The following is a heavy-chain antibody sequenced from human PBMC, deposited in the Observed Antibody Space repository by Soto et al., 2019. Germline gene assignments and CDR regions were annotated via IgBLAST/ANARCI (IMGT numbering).Heavy chain of an antibody. V-gene: IGHV5-51*01. CDR1: VYSFSRYW. J-gene: IGHJ4*02. CDR2: IYPGDSDT. Sequence: VASLTISCEGSVYSFSRYWSGWVRQMPGKGLEWMGIIYPGDSDTRYSPSFQGQVTISADKSISTAYLQWSSLKASDTAMYYCARLNYYDSSGYNDYWGQGTLVTGFS. D-gene: IGHD3-22*01. CDR3: ARLNYYDSSGYNDY.